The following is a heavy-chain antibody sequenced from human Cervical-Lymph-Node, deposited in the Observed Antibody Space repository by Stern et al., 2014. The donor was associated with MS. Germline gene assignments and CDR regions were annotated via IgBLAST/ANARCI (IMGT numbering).Heavy chain of an antibody. V-gene: IGHV2-5*02. J-gene: IGHJ4*02. CDR2: MYWDDQQ. CDR1: GFSLSTSGLG. CDR3: AHRTAGPFDY. Sequence: QVTLKESGPALVKPTQTLTLTCTFSGFSLSTSGLGVGWIRQPPGEALEWLAYMYWDDQQRYSPSLKSRLTITKDTSKNQVVLTLTNVDPVDTATYYCAHRTAGPFDYWGQGTLVTVSS.